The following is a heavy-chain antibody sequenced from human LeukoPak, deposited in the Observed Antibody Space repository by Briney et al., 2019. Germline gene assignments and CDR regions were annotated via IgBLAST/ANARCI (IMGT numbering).Heavy chain of an antibody. Sequence: SETLSLTCTVSGGSISSSSYYWGWIRQPPGKGLEWIGSIYYSGSTYYNPSLKSRVTISVDTSKNQFSLKLSSVTAADTAVYYCARDLVRGVSKDYWGQGTLVTVSS. J-gene: IGHJ4*02. D-gene: IGHD3-10*01. V-gene: IGHV4-39*07. CDR2: IYYSGST. CDR3: ARDLVRGVSKDY. CDR1: GGSISSSSYY.